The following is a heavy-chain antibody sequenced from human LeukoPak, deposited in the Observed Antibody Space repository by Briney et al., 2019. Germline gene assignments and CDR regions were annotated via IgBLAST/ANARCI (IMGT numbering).Heavy chain of an antibody. J-gene: IGHJ3*02. V-gene: IGHV4-30-4*08. D-gene: IGHD1-26*01. Sequence: PSQTLSLTYTVSGGSISSGDYYWSWIRQPPGKGLEWIGYIYYSGSTYYNPSLKSRVTISVDTSKNQFSLKLSSVTAADTAVYYCARVSGASYSDDAFDIWGQGTMVTVSS. CDR2: IYYSGST. CDR3: ARVSGASYSDDAFDI. CDR1: GGSISSGDYY.